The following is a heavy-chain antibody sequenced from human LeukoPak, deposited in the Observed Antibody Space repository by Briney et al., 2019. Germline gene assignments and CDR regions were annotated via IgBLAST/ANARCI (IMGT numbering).Heavy chain of an antibody. J-gene: IGHJ4*02. D-gene: IGHD6-19*01. V-gene: IGHV1-8*01. CDR3: ARGPYSSGWTPFDY. CDR2: MNPNSGNT. CDR1: GYTFTSYD. Sequence: ASVKVSGKASGYTFTSYDINWVRQATGQGLEWMGWMNPNSGNTGYAQKFQGRVTMTRNTSISTAYMELSSLRSEDTAVYYCARGPYSSGWTPFDYWGQGTLVTVSS.